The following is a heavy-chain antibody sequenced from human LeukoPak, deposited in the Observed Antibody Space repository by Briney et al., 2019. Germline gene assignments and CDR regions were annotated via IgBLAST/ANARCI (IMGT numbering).Heavy chain of an antibody. CDR1: GFTFSSYA. J-gene: IGHJ4*02. Sequence: GGSLRLSCAASGFTFSSYAMSWVRQAPGKGLEWVSAISGSGGSTYYADSVKGRFTISRDNTKNTLYLQMDSLRAEDTAVYYCASSLGDILTGTIDPTFDYWGQGTLVTVSS. CDR3: ASSLGDILTGTIDPTFDY. CDR2: ISGSGGST. V-gene: IGHV3-23*01. D-gene: IGHD3-9*01.